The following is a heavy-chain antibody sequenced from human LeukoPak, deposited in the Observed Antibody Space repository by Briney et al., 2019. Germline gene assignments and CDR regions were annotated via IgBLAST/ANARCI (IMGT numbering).Heavy chain of an antibody. J-gene: IGHJ4*02. CDR3: ARDKIVGASRFDY. Sequence: ETLSLTCTVSGGSISSYYWSWIRQPPGKGLEWVANIKEDGSEKNYVDSVKGRFTISRDNAKNSVYLQLNSLRAADTAVYYCARDKIVGASRFDYWGQGTLVTVSS. CDR2: IKEDGSEK. CDR1: GGSISSYY. V-gene: IGHV3-7*01. D-gene: IGHD1-26*01.